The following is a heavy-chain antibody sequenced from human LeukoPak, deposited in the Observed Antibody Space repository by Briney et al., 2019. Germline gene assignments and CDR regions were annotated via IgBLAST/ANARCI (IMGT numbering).Heavy chain of an antibody. D-gene: IGHD3-16*01. CDR1: GFTVSDNY. CDR3: SLLSAAAYAF. CDR2: ISTDGDS. J-gene: IGHJ4*02. V-gene: IGHV3-66*01. Sequence: GGSLRLSCAGSGFTVSDNYTGWARQAPGRGLEWVSVISTDGDSYYAESLKDRFIISRDNSKNSLSLDMDTLRVEDTAVYYCSLLSAAAYAFWGQGALVTVAS.